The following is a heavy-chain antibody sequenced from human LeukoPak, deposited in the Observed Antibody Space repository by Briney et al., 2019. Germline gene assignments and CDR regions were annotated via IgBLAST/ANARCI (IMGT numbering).Heavy chain of an antibody. CDR3: AKDGGPAMVANFDY. D-gene: IGHD5-18*01. V-gene: IGHV3-9*01. J-gene: IGHJ4*02. CDR2: ISWNSGSI. Sequence: GRSLRLSCAASGFTFDDYAMHWVRQAPGKGLEWVSGISWNSGSIGYADSVKGRFTISRDNAKNSLYLQMNSLRAEDTALYYCAKDGGPAMVANFDYWGQGTLVTVSS. CDR1: GFTFDDYA.